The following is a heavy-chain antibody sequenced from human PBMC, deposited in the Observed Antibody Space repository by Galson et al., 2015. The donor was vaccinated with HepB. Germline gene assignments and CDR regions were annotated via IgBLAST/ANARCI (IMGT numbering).Heavy chain of an antibody. J-gene: IGHJ5*02. V-gene: IGHV1-69*13. Sequence: SVKVSCKASGGTFSSYAISWVRQAPGQGLEWMGGIIPIFGTANYAQKFQGRVTITADESTSTAYMELSSLRSEDTAVYYCARDPSIIWFGDPGWFDPWGQGTLVTVSS. CDR1: GGTFSSYA. D-gene: IGHD3-10*01. CDR3: ARDPSIIWFGDPGWFDP. CDR2: IIPIFGTA.